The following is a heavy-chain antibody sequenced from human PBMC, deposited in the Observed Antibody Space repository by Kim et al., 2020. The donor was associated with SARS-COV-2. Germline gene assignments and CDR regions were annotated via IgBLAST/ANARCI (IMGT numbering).Heavy chain of an antibody. D-gene: IGHD3-3*01. CDR3: ARSITIFGVVISFDY. V-gene: IGHV4-4*02. Sequence: PSLKSRDTMSVDKSKNQFSLELSSVAAADTAVYYCARSITIFGVVISFDYWGQGTLVTVSS. J-gene: IGHJ4*02.